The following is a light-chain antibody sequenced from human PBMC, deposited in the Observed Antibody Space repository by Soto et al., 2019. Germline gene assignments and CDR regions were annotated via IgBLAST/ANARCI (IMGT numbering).Light chain of an antibody. V-gene: IGLV1-40*01. Sequence: QSVLTQPPSVSGAQGQRVTISCTGSSSNIGAGYDVHWYQQLPGTAPKLLIYGNSNRPSGVPDRFSGSKSGTSASLAITGLQAEDEADYYCQSYDSSLRGRVFGGGTKLTVL. CDR1: SSNIGAGYD. J-gene: IGLJ3*02. CDR3: QSYDSSLRGRV. CDR2: GNS.